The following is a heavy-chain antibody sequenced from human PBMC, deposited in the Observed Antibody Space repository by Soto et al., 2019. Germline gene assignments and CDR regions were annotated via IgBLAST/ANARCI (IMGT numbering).Heavy chain of an antibody. Sequence: PSGTLSLTCAVSSGSVSDSNWWCWVLQPPGRGLEWIGEIYHRGNTDYNPSLKSRVTISVDKSKNQFSLKLSSVTAADTAVYYCARDRIAAPWYYFDSWGQGTLVTVAS. J-gene: IGHJ4*02. CDR3: ARDRIAAPWYYFDS. V-gene: IGHV4-4*02. CDR2: IYHRGNT. CDR1: SGSVSDSNW. D-gene: IGHD6-6*01.